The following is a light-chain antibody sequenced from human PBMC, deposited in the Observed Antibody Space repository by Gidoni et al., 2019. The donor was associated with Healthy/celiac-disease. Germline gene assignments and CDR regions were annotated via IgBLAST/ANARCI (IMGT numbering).Light chain of an antibody. J-gene: IGKJ1*01. CDR3: PQSYSTPLT. V-gene: IGKV1-39*01. CDR1: QSIRRQ. CDR2: AAS. Sequence: DLQVTQSPSSLSASVGDRVTIPCRASQSIRRQLNWYQQKSGKAPKLLIYAASSLQSGVPSRFRGSVPGTDSTLTISSLQPEDSATYYGPQSYSTPLTFGQGTKVEIK.